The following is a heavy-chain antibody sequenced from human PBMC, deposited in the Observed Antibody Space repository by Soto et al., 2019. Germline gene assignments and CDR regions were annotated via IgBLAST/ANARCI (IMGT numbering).Heavy chain of an antibody. D-gene: IGHD3-9*01. CDR1: GYNFTSDY. CDR3: ARDAFGILTGYFLDITWFDP. Sequence: VKVSCKGSGYNFTSDYMPWVRHGPGQGPERIGILKPTGGSTNYAQKFQGRVTLTRDTSTSTVYMELSSLRSEDTAVYYCARDAFGILTGYFLDITWFDPWCQGTLVTVSS. J-gene: IGHJ5*02. V-gene: IGHV1-46*01. CDR2: LKPTGGST.